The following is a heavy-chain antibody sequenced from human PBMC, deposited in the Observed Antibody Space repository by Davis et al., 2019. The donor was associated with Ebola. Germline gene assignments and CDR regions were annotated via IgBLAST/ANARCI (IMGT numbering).Heavy chain of an antibody. D-gene: IGHD2-15*01. Sequence: GESLKISCAASGFTFSDYYMSWIRQAPGKGLEWVSYISGGGRTIYYADSVKGRFTISRDNAKNSLYLQMNSLRDEDTALYYCVRGVVVVASIYGLDVWGQGTTVTVSS. J-gene: IGHJ6*02. CDR2: ISGGGRTI. CDR1: GFTFSDYY. CDR3: VRGVVVVASIYGLDV. V-gene: IGHV3-11*04.